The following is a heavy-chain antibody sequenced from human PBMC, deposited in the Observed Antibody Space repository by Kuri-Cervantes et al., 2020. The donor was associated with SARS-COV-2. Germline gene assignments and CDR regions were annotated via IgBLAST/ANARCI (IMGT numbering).Heavy chain of an antibody. V-gene: IGHV4-39*01. CDR1: GGSISSQSYY. Sequence: ESLKISCTVSGGSISSQSYYWGWIRQPPGKGLEWIGSVYYSGTTYYNPSLKSRVTISLDTSKNQFSLKLSSVTAADTAVYYCATPARPGAFDAFDIWGQGTMVTVSS. CDR3: ATPARPGAFDAFDI. D-gene: IGHD6-6*01. J-gene: IGHJ3*02. CDR2: VYYSGTT.